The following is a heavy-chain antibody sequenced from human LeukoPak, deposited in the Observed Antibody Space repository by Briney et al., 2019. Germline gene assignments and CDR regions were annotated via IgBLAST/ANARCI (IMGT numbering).Heavy chain of an antibody. CDR1: GFTFSSYW. V-gene: IGHV3-7*03. CDR2: INQDGSEK. CDR3: ARVLTLPGEGHSLNSNYDGRSVGY. D-gene: IGHD4-11*01. J-gene: IGHJ4*02. Sequence: GGSLRLSCAASGFTFSSYWMSWVRQAPGKGLEWVANINQDGSEKYYVDSVKGRFTISRDNAKNSLYLQMNSLRAEDTATYYCARVLTLPGEGHSLNSNYDGRSVGYWGQGTLVTVSS.